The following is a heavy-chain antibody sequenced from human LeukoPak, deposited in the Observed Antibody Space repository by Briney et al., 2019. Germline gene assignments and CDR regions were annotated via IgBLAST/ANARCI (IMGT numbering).Heavy chain of an antibody. V-gene: IGHV4-39*01. CDR2: IYYSGST. J-gene: IGHJ4*02. CDR1: GGSISSSSYY. D-gene: IGHD6-6*01. Sequence: SETLSLTCTVSGGSISSSSYYWGWIRQPPGKGLEWIGSIYYSGSTYYNPSLKSRVTISVDTSKNQFSRKLSSVTAADTAVYYCASRKYSSSSRAIDYWGQGTLVTVSS. CDR3: ASRKYSSSSRAIDY.